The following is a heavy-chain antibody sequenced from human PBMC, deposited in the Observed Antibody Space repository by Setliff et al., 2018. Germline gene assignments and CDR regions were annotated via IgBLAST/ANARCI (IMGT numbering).Heavy chain of an antibody. V-gene: IGHV4-39*01. CDR1: GGSISSDNYY. J-gene: IGHJ4*02. CDR3: ARHTIAMSTIISYFDY. D-gene: IGHD3-10*01. Sequence: SETLSLTCTVSGGSISSDNYYWGWIRQPPGKGLEWIGTLSYNGNAYYTRSLKSRVTISIDTPKNQFSLKLSSVTAADTAVYYCARHTIAMSTIISYFDYWGQGTLVTVSS. CDR2: LSYNGNA.